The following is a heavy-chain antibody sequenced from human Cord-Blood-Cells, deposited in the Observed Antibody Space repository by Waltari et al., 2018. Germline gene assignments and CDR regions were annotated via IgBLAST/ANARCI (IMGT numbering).Heavy chain of an antibody. V-gene: IGHV1-69*06. J-gene: IGHJ3*02. Sequence: VQLVQSGAEVKKPGSSVKVSCKASGGTFSSYAISWVRQVPGQGLEWMGGINPIFGTGNYAQKFQGRVTITTDKSTSTAYMELSSLRSEDTVVYYCARIGYSSSWFSFDIWGQGTMVTVSS. CDR2: INPIFGTG. CDR1: GGTFSSYA. CDR3: ARIGYSSSWFSFDI. D-gene: IGHD6-13*01.